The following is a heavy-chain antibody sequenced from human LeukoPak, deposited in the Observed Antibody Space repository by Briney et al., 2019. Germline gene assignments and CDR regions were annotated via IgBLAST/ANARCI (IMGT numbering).Heavy chain of an antibody. J-gene: IGHJ3*02. V-gene: IGHV3-66*01. CDR2: IYGGGTT. Sequence: PGGSLRLSCAASGFTVSSNYMSWVRQAPGKGLQWVSIIYGGGTTFYADSVKGRFSISRDNSKNTMSLHMNSLRAEDTAVYYCARSLNYYDSSGYYGSPSDDAFDIWGQGTMVTVSS. D-gene: IGHD3-22*01. CDR3: ARSLNYYDSSGYYGSPSDDAFDI. CDR1: GFTVSSNY.